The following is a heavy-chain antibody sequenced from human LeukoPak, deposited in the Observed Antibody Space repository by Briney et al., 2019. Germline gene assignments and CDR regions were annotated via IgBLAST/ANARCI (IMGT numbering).Heavy chain of an antibody. CDR1: GFTFDDYG. V-gene: IGHV3-48*03. J-gene: IGHJ4*02. Sequence: GGSLRLSCAASGFTFDDYGMSWVRQVPGKGLEWVSYISNSGSSKYYVDSVKGRFTISRENAKNSLYLQMNSLRAEDTAVYYCASLTVTGGSLSDYWGQGTLVTVSS. CDR2: ISNSGSSK. D-gene: IGHD2-15*01. CDR3: ASLTVTGGSLSDY.